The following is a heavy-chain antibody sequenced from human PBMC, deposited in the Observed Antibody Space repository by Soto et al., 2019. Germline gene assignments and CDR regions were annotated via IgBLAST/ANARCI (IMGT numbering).Heavy chain of an antibody. Sequence: ASEAPSPPCTVSGDSLSRGDYYLSLVRQPPRKGLEWIGLIYYSGSTHYNPSLKSRLIISVSTSKNQFSLKLTPATAADTAVYYCARDFKRYSSSPGPLEYWGQGTLVTVSS. CDR1: GDSLSRGDYY. CDR3: ARDFKRYSSSPGPLEY. CDR2: IYYSGST. J-gene: IGHJ4*02. D-gene: IGHD6-6*01. V-gene: IGHV4-30-4*01.